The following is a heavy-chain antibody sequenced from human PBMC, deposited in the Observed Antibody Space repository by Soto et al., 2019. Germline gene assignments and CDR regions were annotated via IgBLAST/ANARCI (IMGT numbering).Heavy chain of an antibody. CDR1: GFTFDDYA. V-gene: IGHV3-9*01. D-gene: IGHD3-16*01. CDR2: MSWYSGGI. J-gene: IGHJ4*02. Sequence: PGGSLRLSYASSGFTFDDYAMHWVRQAPGKGLEWVSGMSWYSGGIGYADAVKSRFSIARENAKNTMYLQMNSLRDEDTALYYCATEITFGEVTMNDYWGKGTLVTVSS. CDR3: ATEITFGEVTMNDY.